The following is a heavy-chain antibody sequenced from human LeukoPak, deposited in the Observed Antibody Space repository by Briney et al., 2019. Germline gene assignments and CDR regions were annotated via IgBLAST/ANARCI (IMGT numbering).Heavy chain of an antibody. CDR2: ITSSSTV. J-gene: IGHJ4*02. CDR3: ARDLGHTGYDLYVY. V-gene: IGHV3-48*04. Sequence: GGSLRLSCAASGFTFSNYSMNWVRQAPGKGLEWVSYITSSSTVYYAGSVRGRFTISRDNAKNSLYLEMNSLRVEDTAVYYCARDLGHTGYDLYVYWGQGTLVTVSS. CDR1: GFTFSNYS. D-gene: IGHD5-12*01.